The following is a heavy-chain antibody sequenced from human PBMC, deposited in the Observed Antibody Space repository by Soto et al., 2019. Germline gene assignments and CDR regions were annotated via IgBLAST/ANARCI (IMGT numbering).Heavy chain of an antibody. Sequence: TLSLTCTFSGRSIYSDEYYWTWVRRPPGKGLEWSGYIYYIGRTSYNPSLKSRLTISLDTSKNQFSLELTSVSAADTAVYYCARDRSNAPEYCDSWGRGTLVNVSS. D-gene: IGHD2-15*01. V-gene: IGHV4-30-4*01. CDR1: GRSIYSDEYY. CDR3: ARDRSNAPEYCDS. J-gene: IGHJ4*02. CDR2: IYYIGRT.